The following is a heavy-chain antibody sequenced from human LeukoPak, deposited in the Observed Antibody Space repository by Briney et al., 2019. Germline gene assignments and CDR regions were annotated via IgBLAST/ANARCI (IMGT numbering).Heavy chain of an antibody. Sequence: PSETLSLTCAVSGYSIRSGHYWGWIRQPPGKGLEWIGSLYHSGSTDYNPSLRSRVTISVDTSKNQFSLKLTSVTAADTALYYCARLLSGSYSQFDYWGQGTLVTVSS. CDR3: ARLLSGSYSQFDY. CDR1: GYSIRSGHY. D-gene: IGHD1-26*01. J-gene: IGHJ4*02. CDR2: LYHSGST. V-gene: IGHV4-38-2*01.